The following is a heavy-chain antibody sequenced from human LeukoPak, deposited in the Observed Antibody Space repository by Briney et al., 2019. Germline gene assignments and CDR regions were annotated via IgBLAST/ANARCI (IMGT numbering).Heavy chain of an antibody. Sequence: SETLSLTCTVSGGSISSSSYYWGWIRQPPGKGLEWIGSIYYSGSTYYNPSLKSRVTISVDTSKNQFSLKLSSVTAADTAVYYCARGPYYYDSIRRFDPWGQGTLVTVSS. CDR1: GGSISSSSYY. J-gene: IGHJ5*02. D-gene: IGHD3-22*01. V-gene: IGHV4-39*01. CDR3: ARGPYYYDSIRRFDP. CDR2: IYYSGST.